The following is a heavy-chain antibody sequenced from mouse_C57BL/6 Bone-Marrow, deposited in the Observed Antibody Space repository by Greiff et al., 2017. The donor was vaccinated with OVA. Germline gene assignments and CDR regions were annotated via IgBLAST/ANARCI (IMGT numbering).Heavy chain of an antibody. CDR1: GFTFSSYA. J-gene: IGHJ4*01. CDR2: ISSGGDYI. V-gene: IGHV5-9-1*02. D-gene: IGHD1-1*01. Sequence: EVMLVESGEGLVKPGGSLKLSCAASGFTFSSYAMSWVRQTPEKRLEWVAYISSGGDYIYYAHTVKGRFTISRDNARNTLYLQLSSLKSEDTAMYYCTREIYYGSRYYAMDYWGQGTSVTVSA. CDR3: TREIYYGSRYYAMDY.